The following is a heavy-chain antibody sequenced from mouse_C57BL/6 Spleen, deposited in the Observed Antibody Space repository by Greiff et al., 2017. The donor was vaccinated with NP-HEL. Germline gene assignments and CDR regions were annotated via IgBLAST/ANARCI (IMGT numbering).Heavy chain of an antibody. CDR2: ISSGGDYI. CDR1: GFTFSSYA. Sequence: EVHLVESGEGLVKPGGSLKLSCAASGFTFSSYAMSWARQTPEKRLEWVAYISSGGDYIYYADTVKGRFTISRDNARNTLYLQMSSLKSEDTAMYYCTRGGYYGSSPYWYFDVWGTGTTVTVSS. J-gene: IGHJ1*03. V-gene: IGHV5-9-1*02. CDR3: TRGGYYGSSPYWYFDV. D-gene: IGHD1-1*01.